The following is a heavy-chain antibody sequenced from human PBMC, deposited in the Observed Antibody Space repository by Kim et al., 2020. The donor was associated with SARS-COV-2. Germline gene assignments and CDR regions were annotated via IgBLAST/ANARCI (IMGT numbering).Heavy chain of an antibody. V-gene: IGHV3-74*01. D-gene: IGHD2-8*01. CDR3: ARPNPDFDY. CDR2: INPDGSST. CDR1: GFTFSYYW. Sequence: GGSLRLSCTASGFTFSYYWMHWVRQAPGKGLVWVSLINPDGSSTRYADSVKGRFTISRDNAKNTLYLQMNSLTAEDMAVYYCARPNPDFDYWGQGTLVTVSS. J-gene: IGHJ4*02.